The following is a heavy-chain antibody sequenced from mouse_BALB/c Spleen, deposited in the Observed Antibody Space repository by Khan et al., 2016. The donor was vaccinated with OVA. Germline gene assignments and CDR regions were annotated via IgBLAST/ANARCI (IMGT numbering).Heavy chain of an antibody. CDR1: GLSLTNYG. D-gene: IGHD2-2*01. Sequence: QVQLKESGPGLVAPSQSLSITCTVSGLSLTNYGISWIRQPPGKGLEWLGVIWGDGSTNYHSALISRLNINKDHSKSQVFLKLNSLQTDDTATYYWSIIYDGYDGFTYWGQGTLVTVSA. CDR3: SIIYDGYDGFTY. J-gene: IGHJ3*01. V-gene: IGHV2-3*01. CDR2: IWGDGST.